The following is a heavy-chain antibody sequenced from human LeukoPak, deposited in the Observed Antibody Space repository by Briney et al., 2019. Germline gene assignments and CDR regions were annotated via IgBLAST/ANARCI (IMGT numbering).Heavy chain of an antibody. CDR3: ARERAGGLRYFDWLPEGDFDY. J-gene: IGHJ4*02. V-gene: IGHV4-61*02. Sequence: SETLSLTCTVSGGSISSGSYYWSWIRQPAGKGLEWIGRIYTSGSTNYNPSLKSRVTISVDTSKNQFSLKLSSVTAADTAVYYCARERAGGLRYFDWLPEGDFDYWGQGTLVTVSS. CDR1: GGSISSGSYY. CDR2: IYTSGST. D-gene: IGHD3-9*01.